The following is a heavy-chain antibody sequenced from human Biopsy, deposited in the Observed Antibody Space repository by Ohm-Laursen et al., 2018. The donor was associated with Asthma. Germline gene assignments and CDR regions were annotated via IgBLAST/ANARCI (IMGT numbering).Heavy chain of an antibody. CDR2: IWHDGSNA. CDR1: GFTFSRYG. D-gene: IGHD2-21*02. CDR3: ASYEVVTSILPLDV. V-gene: IGHV3-33*01. Sequence: SLRLSCAASGFTFSRYGMHWVRQAPGKGLEWVAVIWHDGSNAFYADSVKGRFTVSRDNSKNTLYLQMNSLRAEDTGVYYCASYEVVTSILPLDVWGQGTTVTVSS. J-gene: IGHJ6*02.